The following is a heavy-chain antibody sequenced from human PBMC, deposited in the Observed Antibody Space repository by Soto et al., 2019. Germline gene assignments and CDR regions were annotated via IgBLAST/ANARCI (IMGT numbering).Heavy chain of an antibody. J-gene: IGHJ4*02. CDR2: IDPSDSYS. CDR3: ARTTTYGDYDY. Sequence: GESLKISCKGSGYSFTSRWINWVRQMPGKGLEWVGGIDPSDSYSDYSPSFQGHVTTSADKSISTAYLQWSSLRASDTAMYYCARTTTYGDYDYWGQGTLVTVSS. CDR1: GYSFTSRW. V-gene: IGHV5-10-1*01. D-gene: IGHD4-17*01.